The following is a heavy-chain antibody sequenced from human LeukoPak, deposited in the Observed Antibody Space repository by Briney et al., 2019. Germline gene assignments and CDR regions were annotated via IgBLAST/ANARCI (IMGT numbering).Heavy chain of an antibody. J-gene: IGHJ6*02. D-gene: IGHD2-15*01. CDR2: ISGSGGST. CDR1: GFTFSSYA. Sequence: GGSLRLSCAASGFTFSSYAMSWVRQAPGRGLEWVSAISGSGGSTYYADSVKGRFTISRDNSKNTLYLQMNSLRAEDTAVYYCVYHCSGGSCYSLYYYGMDVWGQGTTVTVSS. CDR3: VYHCSGGSCYSLYYYGMDV. V-gene: IGHV3-23*01.